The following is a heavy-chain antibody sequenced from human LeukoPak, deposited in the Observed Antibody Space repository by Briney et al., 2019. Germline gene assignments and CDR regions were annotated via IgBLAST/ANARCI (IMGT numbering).Heavy chain of an antibody. CDR1: GGSISSSSYY. D-gene: IGHD2-2*01. CDR2: IYYSGST. V-gene: IGHV4-39*01. J-gene: IGHJ3*02. CDR3: ARLRVQCTSCYPLDAFDI. Sequence: SETLSLTCTVSGGSISSSSYYWGWIRQPPGKGLEWIGSIYYSGSTYYNPSLKSRVTISVDTSKNQFSLKLSSVTAADTAVYYCARLRVQCTSCYPLDAFDIWGQGTMVTVSS.